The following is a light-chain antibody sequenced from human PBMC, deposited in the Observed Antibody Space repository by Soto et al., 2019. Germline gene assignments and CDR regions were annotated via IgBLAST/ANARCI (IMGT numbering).Light chain of an antibody. CDR3: LHDYNYPRT. Sequence: AIQMTQSPSSLSASVGDRVTITCRASQDISNDLGWYQQKPGKAPKLLIYAASTLHSGVPSRFSGSGSGTDFILTISSLQPEDFATYYCLHDYNYPRTFGQGTKVEIK. CDR1: QDISND. CDR2: AAS. V-gene: IGKV1-6*01. J-gene: IGKJ1*01.